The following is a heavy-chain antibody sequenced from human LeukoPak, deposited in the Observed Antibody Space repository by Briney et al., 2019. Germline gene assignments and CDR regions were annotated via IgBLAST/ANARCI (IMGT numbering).Heavy chain of an antibody. D-gene: IGHD3-22*01. CDR3: AKDFRHYYDSYVFDY. CDR2: ISGSGGST. Sequence: PGGSLRLSCAASGFTFSSYAMSWVRQAPGKGLELVSAISGSGGSTYYADSVKGRFTISRDNSKNTLYLQMNSLRAEDTAVYYCAKDFRHYYDSYVFDYWGQGTLVTVSS. V-gene: IGHV3-23*01. J-gene: IGHJ4*02. CDR1: GFTFSSYA.